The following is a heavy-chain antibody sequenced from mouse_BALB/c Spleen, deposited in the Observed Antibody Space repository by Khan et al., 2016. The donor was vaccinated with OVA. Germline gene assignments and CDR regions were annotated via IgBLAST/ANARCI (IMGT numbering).Heavy chain of an antibody. Sequence: QVQLKESGAELARPGASVKLSCKASGYTFTDYYINWVKQRTGQGLEWIGEISPGSGDTYYNEKFKGKATLTAVKSSNKAYRQLSSLTAEAAAVYFCARRNYFGYTFAYGAQGTLVPVSA. J-gene: IGHJ3*01. CDR2: ISPGSGDT. CDR3: ARRNYFGYTFAY. CDR1: GYTFTDYY. D-gene: IGHD1-2*01. V-gene: IGHV1-77*01.